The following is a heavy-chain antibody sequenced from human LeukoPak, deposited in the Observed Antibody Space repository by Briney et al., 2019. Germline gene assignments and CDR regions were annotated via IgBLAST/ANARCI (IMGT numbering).Heavy chain of an antibody. CDR1: GFIFNTYG. J-gene: IGHJ4*02. D-gene: IGHD1-26*01. Sequence: GGSLRLSCAASGFIFNTYGLSWVRLAPGKGLEWVSAVSGSGGDTYYADSVKGRFIISRDSSENTLYLQMHSLGVEDTGVYYCAKGLWASTVGATGIFFDYWGQGIQVTVSS. CDR3: AKGLWASTVGATGIFFDY. V-gene: IGHV3-23*01. CDR2: VSGSGGDT.